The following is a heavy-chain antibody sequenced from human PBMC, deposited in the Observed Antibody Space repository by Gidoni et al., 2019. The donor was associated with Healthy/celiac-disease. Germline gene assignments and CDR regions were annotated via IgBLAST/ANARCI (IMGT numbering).Heavy chain of an antibody. Sequence: EVQLVESGGGLVQPGGSLRLPCAASGFTFSSYWMHWVRQAPGKGLVWVSRINSDGSSTSYADSVKGRFTISRDNAKNTLYLQMNSLRAEDTAVYYCASDPTGYEFDYWGQGTLVTVSS. CDR1: GFTFSSYW. J-gene: IGHJ4*02. D-gene: IGHD6-13*01. CDR2: INSDGSST. CDR3: ASDPTGYEFDY. V-gene: IGHV3-74*01.